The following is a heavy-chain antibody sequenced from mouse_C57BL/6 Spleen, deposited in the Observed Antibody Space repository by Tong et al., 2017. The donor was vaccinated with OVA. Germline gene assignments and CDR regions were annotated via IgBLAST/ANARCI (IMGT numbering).Heavy chain of an antibody. V-gene: IGHV1-22*01. CDR3: ASYDYDGAWFAY. J-gene: IGHJ3*01. CDR1: GYTFTDYN. D-gene: IGHD2-4*01. CDR2: INPNNGET. Sequence: EVQLQESGPELVKPGASVKMSCKASGYTFTDYNIHWVKQSHGKSLEWIGYINPNNGETSYNQKFKGKATLTVNKSSSTAYMELRSLTSEDSAVYYCASYDYDGAWFAYWGQGTLVTVSA.